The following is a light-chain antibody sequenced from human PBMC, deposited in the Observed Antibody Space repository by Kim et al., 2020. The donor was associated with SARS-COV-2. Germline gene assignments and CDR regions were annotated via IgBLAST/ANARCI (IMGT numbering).Light chain of an antibody. CDR1: RGDVGGYNY. Sequence: SITISCLGTRGDVGGYNYVAWYQPHPGKAPKLMIYDVTNRPSGVSNRFSGSKSGNTASLTISGLQAEDEADYYCSSYTSSSTLVFGGGTQLTVL. J-gene: IGLJ2*01. V-gene: IGLV2-14*03. CDR2: DVT. CDR3: SSYTSSSTLV.